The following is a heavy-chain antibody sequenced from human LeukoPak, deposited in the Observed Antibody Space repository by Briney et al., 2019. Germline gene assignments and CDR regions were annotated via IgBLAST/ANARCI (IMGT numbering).Heavy chain of an antibody. CDR2: IYYSGST. CDR1: GGSITNGGYY. D-gene: IGHD3-16*02. Sequence: PSQTLSLTCTVSGGSITNGGYYWSWIRQLPGKGLEWIGYIYYSGSTYYDPSLQSRLTLSVDTSKNQFSLRLSSVTAADTAVYYCAREIEARLGELSSNWFDPWGQGTLVTVSS. CDR3: AREIEARLGELSSNWFDP. J-gene: IGHJ5*02. V-gene: IGHV4-31*03.